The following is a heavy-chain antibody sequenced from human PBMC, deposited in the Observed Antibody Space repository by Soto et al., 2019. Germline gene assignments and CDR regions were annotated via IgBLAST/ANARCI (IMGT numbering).Heavy chain of an antibody. CDR1: AYTFTSYC. J-gene: IGHJ4*02. V-gene: IGHV1-18*01. CDR2: ISAYNGNT. Sequence: ASVNGSCNASAYTFTSYCISWVRQAPGQGLEWMGWISAYNGNTNYAQKLQGRVTMTTDTSTSTAYMELRSLRSDDTAVYYCARERPYFDYWGQGTLVTVSS. CDR3: ARERPYFDY.